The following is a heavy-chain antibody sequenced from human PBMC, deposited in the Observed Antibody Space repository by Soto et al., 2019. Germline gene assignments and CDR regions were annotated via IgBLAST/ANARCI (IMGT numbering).Heavy chain of an antibody. Sequence: SETLSLTCTVAGHSINSDYYWGWIRQPPGKGLEWIGSIYPGGGTYYNPSLKSRVTISIDTSKNQFSLRLTSVTAADTAMYYCARKGYYPSGRINLFDSWGQGTLVTVST. J-gene: IGHJ4*02. CDR3: ARKGYYPSGRINLFDS. CDR2: IYPGGGT. V-gene: IGHV4-38-2*02. D-gene: IGHD3-10*01. CDR1: GHSINSDYY.